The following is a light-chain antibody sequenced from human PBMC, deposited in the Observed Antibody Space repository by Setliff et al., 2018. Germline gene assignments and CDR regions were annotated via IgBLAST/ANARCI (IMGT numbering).Light chain of an antibody. Sequence: QSALTQPAAVSGSPGQSIAISCAGTSSDVGGYNYVSWYQQHPGKAPKLMIYEVTKRPSGVSDRFSGSKSGNTASLTNSGLQAEDEADYYCLSYTSKTTHALFAGGTKVTVL. CDR2: EVT. CDR3: LSYTSKTTHAL. V-gene: IGLV2-14*03. CDR1: SSDVGGYNY. J-gene: IGLJ2*01.